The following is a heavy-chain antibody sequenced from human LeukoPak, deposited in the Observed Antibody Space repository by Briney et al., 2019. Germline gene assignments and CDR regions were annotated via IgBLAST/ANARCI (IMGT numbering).Heavy chain of an antibody. V-gene: IGHV3-7*01. J-gene: IGHJ4*02. CDR2: IKQDGSEK. CDR3: ARIRYSTDHFDY. Sequence: GGSLGLSCAASGFTFGSYWMSWVRQAPGKGLEWVANIKQDGSEKYYVDSVKGRFTISRDNAKNSLYLQMNSLRAEDTAVYYCARIRYSTDHFDYWGQGTLVTVSS. CDR1: GFTFGSYW. D-gene: IGHD2-8*02.